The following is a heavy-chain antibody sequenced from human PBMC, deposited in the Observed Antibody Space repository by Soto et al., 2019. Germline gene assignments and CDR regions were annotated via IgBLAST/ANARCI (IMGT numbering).Heavy chain of an antibody. CDR2: VSPPFRTS. CDR1: GVSFNNNG. J-gene: IGHJ6*02. D-gene: IGHD3-10*01. V-gene: IGHV1-69*01. CDR3: ARVLYYGSGSYSPSGMDV. Sequence: QVQLVQSGAEVKKPGSSVKVSCKTSGVSFNNNGIGWVRQAPGPGLEWMGGVSPPFRTSNYARKFQGRISITEDASTGTVNMELSSLTSEDTAQYYCARVLYYGSGSYSPSGMDVWGQGTTVTVSS.